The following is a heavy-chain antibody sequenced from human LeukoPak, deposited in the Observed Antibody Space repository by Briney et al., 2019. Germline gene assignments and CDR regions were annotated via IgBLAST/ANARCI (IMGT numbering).Heavy chain of an antibody. CDR3: ARDLGDYYYYGMDG. V-gene: IGHV1-69*17. D-gene: IGHD7-27*01. J-gene: IGHJ6*02. CDR1: GGTFISYA. Sequence: SVTVSFKASGGTFISYAISWVRQAPGQGREWMGWIIPIFGIANYAQKFQGRVTITADKSTSTAYMELSSLRSEDTAVYYCARDLGDYYYYGMDGWGQGTTVTVSS. CDR2: IIPIFGIA.